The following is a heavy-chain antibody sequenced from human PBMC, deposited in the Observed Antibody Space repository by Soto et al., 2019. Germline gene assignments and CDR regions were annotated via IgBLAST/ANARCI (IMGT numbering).Heavy chain of an antibody. CDR3: AKEERHSGYSIDY. V-gene: IGHV3-30*18. CDR1: GFTFSGYG. D-gene: IGHD5-12*01. CDR2: VSYEGSNK. Sequence: QVHLVESGGGVVQPGRSLRLSCEASGFTFSGYGMHWVRQAPGKGLEWVSFVSYEGSNKYYADSVKGRFTISKDNSKNTLNLQMNSLRAEDTAVYYCAKEERHSGYSIDYWGQGTVVTVSS. J-gene: IGHJ4*02.